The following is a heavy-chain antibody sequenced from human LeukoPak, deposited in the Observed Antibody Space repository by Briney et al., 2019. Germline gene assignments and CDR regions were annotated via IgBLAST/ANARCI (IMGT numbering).Heavy chain of an antibody. V-gene: IGHV1-2*02. D-gene: IGHD6-13*01. CDR3: ARDLTYSSSWYRSNWFDP. Sequence: ASVRVSCKASGYTFTGYYMHWVRQAPGQGREWMGWINPNSGGTNYAQKFQGRVTMTRDTAISTAYMELSRLRSDDTAVYYCARDLTYSSSWYRSNWFDPWGQGTLVTVSS. CDR2: INPNSGGT. J-gene: IGHJ5*02. CDR1: GYTFTGYY.